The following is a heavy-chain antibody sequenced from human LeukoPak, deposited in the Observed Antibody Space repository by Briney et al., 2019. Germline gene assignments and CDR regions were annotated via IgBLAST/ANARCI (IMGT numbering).Heavy chain of an antibody. CDR1: GGSFSGYY. J-gene: IGHJ5*02. CDR3: ARDYYGSGSYYRPFDP. CDR2: INHSGST. D-gene: IGHD3-10*01. V-gene: IGHV4-34*01. Sequence: SETLSLTCAVHGGSFSGYYWSWIRQPPGKGLEWIGEINHSGSTNYNPSLKSRVTISVDTSKNQFSLKLSSVTAADTAVYYCARDYYGSGSYYRPFDPWGQGTLVTFSS.